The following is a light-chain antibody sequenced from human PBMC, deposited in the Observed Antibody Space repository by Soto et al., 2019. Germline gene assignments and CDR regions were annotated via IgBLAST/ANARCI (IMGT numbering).Light chain of an antibody. V-gene: IGLV2-14*01. CDR2: EVR. Sequence: QSALTQPASVSGSPGQSITISCAGTIRDVGAYNLVSWYQQYPGRAPQLILYEVRNRPSGISFRFSGFKSGNTASLTISGLQAEDEADYYCSSFTSKSTLIFGGVTKVTVL. J-gene: IGLJ2*01. CDR1: IRDVGAYNL. CDR3: SSFTSKSTLI.